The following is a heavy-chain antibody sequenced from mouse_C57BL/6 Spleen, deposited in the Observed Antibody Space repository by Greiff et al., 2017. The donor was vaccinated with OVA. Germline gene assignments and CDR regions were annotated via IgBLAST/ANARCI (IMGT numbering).Heavy chain of an antibody. CDR1: GYTFTDYY. CDR2: INPNNGGT. Sequence: EVQLQQSGPELVKPGASVKISCKASGYTFTDYYMNWVKQSHGKSLEWIGDINPNNGGTSYNQKFKGKATLTVDKSSSTAYMELRSLTSEDSAVYYCAREDYDDDEGAMDYWGQGTSVTVSS. J-gene: IGHJ4*01. V-gene: IGHV1-26*01. CDR3: AREDYDDDEGAMDY. D-gene: IGHD2-4*01.